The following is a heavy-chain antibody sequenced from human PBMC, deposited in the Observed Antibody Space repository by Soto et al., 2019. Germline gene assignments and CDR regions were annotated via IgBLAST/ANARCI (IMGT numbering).Heavy chain of an antibody. CDR2: TSWDGGNA. Sequence: PGRSMRVSCAAFGFNFIDYSMHWVRQAPGKGLEWVSLTSWDGGNAYYADSVKGRFTISRDNRKNSLYLQMNSLRTEDTALYYCAKDVISRLLLRIDCWGPGTLDTVSS. V-gene: IGHV3-43*01. J-gene: IGHJ4*02. D-gene: IGHD2-21*01. CDR3: AKDVISRLLLRIDC. CDR1: GFNFIDYS.